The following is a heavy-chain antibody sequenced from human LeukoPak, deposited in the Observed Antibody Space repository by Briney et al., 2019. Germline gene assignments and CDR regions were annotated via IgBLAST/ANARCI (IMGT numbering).Heavy chain of an antibody. Sequence: SETLSLTCTVSGASITIGAESYHWGWIRQPPGKGLEWIGTIYYTGISYYNPSLESRVTSSLDTSKNQFSLTLNSVTAAEKAVYYCVRADYNDGNPGSFDIWGRGTMVTVSS. CDR1: GASITIGAESYH. CDR3: VRADYNDGNPGSFDI. CDR2: IYYTGIS. D-gene: IGHD4-11*01. J-gene: IGHJ3*02. V-gene: IGHV4-39*07.